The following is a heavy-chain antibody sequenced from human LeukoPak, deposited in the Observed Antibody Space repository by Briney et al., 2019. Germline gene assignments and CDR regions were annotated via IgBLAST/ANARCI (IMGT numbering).Heavy chain of an antibody. CDR1: GFTFSSYA. Sequence: GGSLRLSCAASGFTFSSYAMSWVRQAPGEGLEWVSVISDSGGITYYADSVKGRFTISRDNSKNTLYLHMNSLRAEDTAVYYCAKEVGTIPTNLLDDWGQGTLVTVPS. D-gene: IGHD1-26*01. V-gene: IGHV3-23*01. CDR2: ISDSGGIT. CDR3: AKEVGTIPTNLLDD. J-gene: IGHJ4*02.